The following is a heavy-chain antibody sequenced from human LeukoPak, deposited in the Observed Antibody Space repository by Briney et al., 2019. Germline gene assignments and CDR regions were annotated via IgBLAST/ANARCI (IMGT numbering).Heavy chain of an antibody. CDR2: VFYSRNS. CDR3: ARVNPLGYFDQ. J-gene: IGHJ4*02. V-gene: IGHV4-59*13. Sequence: PSETLSLTCTVSGGFTSAYYWSWVRQPLGKGLEWIGSVFYSRNSNYNPSLTRRVAMSVDKSKSHFSLKLTSVIAADTAVYYCARVNPLGYFDQWGQGTLVAVSS. CDR1: GGFTSAYY.